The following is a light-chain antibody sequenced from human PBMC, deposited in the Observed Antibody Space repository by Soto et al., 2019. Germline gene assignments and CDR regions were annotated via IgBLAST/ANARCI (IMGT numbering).Light chain of an antibody. CDR3: QQRSNWPLT. J-gene: IGKJ5*01. V-gene: IGKV4-1*01. Sequence: DIVMTQSPDSLAVSLGERATINCKSSQSVLYSSNNKNYLAWYQQKPGQPPNLLIYWASTRESGVPDRFSGSGSGTDFTLTISSLQAEDVAVYYCQQRSNWPLTFGQGTRLEIK. CDR2: WAS. CDR1: QSVLYSSNNKNY.